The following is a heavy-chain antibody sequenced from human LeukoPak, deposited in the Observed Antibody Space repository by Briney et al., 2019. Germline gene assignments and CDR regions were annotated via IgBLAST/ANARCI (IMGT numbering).Heavy chain of an antibody. Sequence: GGSLRLSCAASGFTFSSYEMNWVRQAPGKGLEWVSYISSSGSTIYYADSVKGRFTISRDNAKNSLYLQMNSLRAEDTAVYYCASSSTVAGTFWFDPWGQGTRVTVSS. D-gene: IGHD6-19*01. CDR1: GFTFSSYE. V-gene: IGHV3-48*03. CDR2: ISSSGSTI. CDR3: ASSSTVAGTFWFDP. J-gene: IGHJ5*02.